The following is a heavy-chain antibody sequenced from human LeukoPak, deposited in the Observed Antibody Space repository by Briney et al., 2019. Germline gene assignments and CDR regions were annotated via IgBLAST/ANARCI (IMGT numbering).Heavy chain of an antibody. CDR1: GGSINNYY. CDR3: ARDRGAVAGSGGAFDY. J-gene: IGHJ4*02. Sequence: PSETLSLTCTVSGGSINNYYWNWIRQPPGKGLEWIGYIYYSGSINYNPSLKSRVTISVDTSKSQFSLKLSSVTAADTAVYYCARDRGAVAGSGGAFDYWGQGTLVIVSS. V-gene: IGHV4-59*12. D-gene: IGHD6-19*01. CDR2: IYYSGSI.